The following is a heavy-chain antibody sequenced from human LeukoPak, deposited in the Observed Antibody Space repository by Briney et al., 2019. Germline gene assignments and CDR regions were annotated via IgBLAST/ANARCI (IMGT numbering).Heavy chain of an antibody. CDR3: ARVPRRGDQFDP. J-gene: IGHJ5*02. CDR2: MNPQSGDT. CDR1: GYTFTSYD. V-gene: IGHV1-8*01. Sequence: WASVKVSCKASGYTFTSYDINWVRQATGQGLEWMGWMNPQSGDTDYAQKFQGRVTMTRSPSITTAYMELTSLTYEDTAVYYCARVPRRGDQFDPWDQGTLVTVSS. D-gene: IGHD3-10*01.